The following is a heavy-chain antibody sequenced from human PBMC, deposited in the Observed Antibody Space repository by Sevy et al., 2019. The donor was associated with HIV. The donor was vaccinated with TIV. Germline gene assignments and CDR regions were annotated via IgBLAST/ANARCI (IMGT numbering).Heavy chain of an antibody. CDR1: GYSFTSYW. J-gene: IGHJ5*02. Sequence: GESLKISCKGSGYSFTSYWSGWVRQMPGKGLEWMGIIYPGDSDTRYSPSFQGQVTISADKSISTAYLQWSSLKASDTAMYYCARQSIFGVVTPIGFDPWGQGTLVTVSS. CDR3: ARQSIFGVVTPIGFDP. CDR2: IYPGDSDT. V-gene: IGHV5-51*01. D-gene: IGHD3-3*01.